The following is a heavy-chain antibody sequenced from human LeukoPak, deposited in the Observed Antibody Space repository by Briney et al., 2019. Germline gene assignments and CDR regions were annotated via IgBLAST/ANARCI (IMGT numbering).Heavy chain of an antibody. CDR2: IYYGRTT. D-gene: IGHD5-12*01. CDR3: VRHDGRGGATMGALDS. Sequence: SETLSLTCTVSAGSISSSSHHWGWIRQSPGTGLEWIGSIYYGRTTYYNPSLNSRVTISVVTSKNQFSLQLNSVTAADTAVCYCVRHDGRGGATMGALDSWGQGSLVTVSS. CDR1: AGSISSSSHH. V-gene: IGHV4-39*01. J-gene: IGHJ4*02.